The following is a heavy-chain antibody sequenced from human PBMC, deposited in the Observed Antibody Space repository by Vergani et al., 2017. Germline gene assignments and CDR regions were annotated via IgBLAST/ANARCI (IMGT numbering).Heavy chain of an antibody. CDR2: ISFDGTNE. CDR3: VRDRGLCAGGRCYTEAWDY. D-gene: IGHD2-2*02. CDR1: GFALNRHA. Sequence: VQLVESGGGLVKRGGSLRLSCVVSGFALNRHAMYWVCQAPGKGLEWVVGISFDGTNEYYPDLVKGRFTISRDIAKNTLYLQVRGLRLEDTGVYHCVRDRGLCAGGRCYTEAWDYWGQGTPVTVSS. J-gene: IGHJ4*03. V-gene: IGHV3-30*03.